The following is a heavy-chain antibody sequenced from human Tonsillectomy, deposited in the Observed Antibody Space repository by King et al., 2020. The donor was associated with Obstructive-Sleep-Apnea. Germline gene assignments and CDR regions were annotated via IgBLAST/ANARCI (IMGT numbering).Heavy chain of an antibody. CDR2: IYHSGST. V-gene: IGHV4-38-2*02. CDR3: ARLSSGPDAFDI. CDR1: GYSISSGYY. Sequence: QLQESGPGLVKPSETLSLTCTVSGYSISSGYYWGWIRRPPGKGLEWIGSIYHSGSTYYNPSLKSRVTISVDTSKNQFSLKLSSVTAADTAVYYCARLSSGPDAFDIWGQGTMVTVSS. J-gene: IGHJ3*02. D-gene: IGHD3-22*01.